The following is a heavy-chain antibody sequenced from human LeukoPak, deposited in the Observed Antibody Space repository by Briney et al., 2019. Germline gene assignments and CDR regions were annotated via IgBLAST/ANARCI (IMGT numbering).Heavy chain of an antibody. Sequence: GASVKVSCKASGYTFTSYYIHWVRQAPEQGLEWMGIINPSGGSTSYSQKFQGRVTLTRDTSTRKVYMELSSLRSEDTAVFYCARTLDSDSSGYYLNYWGQGTLVTVSS. CDR2: INPSGGST. CDR1: GYTFTSYY. D-gene: IGHD3-22*01. CDR3: ARTLDSDSSGYYLNY. V-gene: IGHV1-46*01. J-gene: IGHJ4*02.